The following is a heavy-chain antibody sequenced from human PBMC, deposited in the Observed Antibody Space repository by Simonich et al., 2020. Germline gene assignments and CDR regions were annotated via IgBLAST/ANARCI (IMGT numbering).Heavy chain of an antibody. CDR3: ARDYSNYDAFDI. D-gene: IGHD4-4*01. CDR1: GFTFSSYW. Sequence: EVQLVESGGGLVQPGGSLRLSCAASGFTFSSYWMHWVRQAPGKGLGWGSRINSEGSSTSYADSVKGRFTISRDNAKNTLYLQMNSLRAEDTAVYYCARDYSNYDAFDIWGQGTMVTVSS. V-gene: IGHV3-74*01. J-gene: IGHJ3*02. CDR2: INSEGSST.